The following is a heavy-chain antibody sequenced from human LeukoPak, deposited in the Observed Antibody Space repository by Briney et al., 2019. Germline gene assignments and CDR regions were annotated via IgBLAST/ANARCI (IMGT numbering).Heavy chain of an antibody. V-gene: IGHV3-74*03. CDR3: TINRDPGAYGKFDP. CDR1: GFSINNYW. Sequence: GGSLRLSCAVSGFSINNYWMHWVRQAPGKGLVWVSCINSDGRSTTYADSVKGRFTISRDNAKNTLYLQVNSLTVEDTAIYYCTINRDPGAYGKFDPWGQGTLVTVSS. J-gene: IGHJ5*02. CDR2: INSDGRST. D-gene: IGHD3-16*01.